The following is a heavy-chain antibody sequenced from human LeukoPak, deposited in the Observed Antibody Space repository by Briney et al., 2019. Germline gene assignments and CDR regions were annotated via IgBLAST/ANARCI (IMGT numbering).Heavy chain of an antibody. D-gene: IGHD2-2*02. CDR3: ARDHCSSTSCYTAGAFDI. V-gene: IGHV4-34*01. CDR1: GGSFSGYY. Sequence: SETLSLTCAVYGGSFSGYYWSWIRQPPGKGLEWIGEINHSGSTNYNPSLKSRVTISVDTSKNQFSLKLSSVTAADTAVYYCARDHCSSTSCYTAGAFDIWGQGTMVTVSS. CDR2: INHSGST. J-gene: IGHJ3*02.